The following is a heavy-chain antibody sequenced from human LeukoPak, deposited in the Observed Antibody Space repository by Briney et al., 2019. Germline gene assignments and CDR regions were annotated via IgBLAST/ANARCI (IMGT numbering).Heavy chain of an antibody. Sequence: GGSLRLSCAASGFTFSPYSMNWVRQVPGKGLEWVSSIGGSGTSIYYADSVRGRFTISRDSAKNSLYLQMNSLRAEDTAMYYCAREDFEAFDIWGQGTMVTVSS. CDR3: AREDFEAFDI. D-gene: IGHD3-3*01. CDR1: GFTFSPYS. CDR2: IGGSGTSI. J-gene: IGHJ3*02. V-gene: IGHV3-21*01.